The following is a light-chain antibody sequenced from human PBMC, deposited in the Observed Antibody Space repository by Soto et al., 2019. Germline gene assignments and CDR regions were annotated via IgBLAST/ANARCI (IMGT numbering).Light chain of an antibody. J-gene: IGKJ1*01. Sequence: EIVLTQSPDTLSLFPGERATLSCRASQSVSNTYLAWYQQKPGQAPRPLISAASTRATGTPDRFSGSGSGTDFTLTISRLEPEDFAIYYCQQYGSSRCTFGQGTKVEIK. V-gene: IGKV3-20*01. CDR1: QSVSNTY. CDR2: AAS. CDR3: QQYGSSRCT.